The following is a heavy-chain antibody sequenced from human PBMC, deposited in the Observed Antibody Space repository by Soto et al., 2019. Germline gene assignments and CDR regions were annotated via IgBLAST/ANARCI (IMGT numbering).Heavy chain of an antibody. V-gene: IGHV3-23*01. J-gene: IGHJ5*01. CDR2: ISGGGSNT. Sequence: EVQLLESGGGLVQPGGSLRLSCAGSGFTFSTNAMTWVRQAPGKGLEWVSAISGGGSNTYYADSVKGRFTISRDNSKDTVDLQMHSLRAEDRAIYYCTKGRYSSGWYDCWGPGALVTVSS. D-gene: IGHD6-19*01. CDR3: TKGRYSSGWYDC. CDR1: GFTFSTNA.